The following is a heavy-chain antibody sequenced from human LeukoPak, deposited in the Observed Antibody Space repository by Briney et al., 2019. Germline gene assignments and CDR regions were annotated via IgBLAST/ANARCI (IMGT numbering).Heavy chain of an antibody. D-gene: IGHD2-8*01. V-gene: IGHV3-7*01. CDR1: GFTFSSYW. Sequence: PGVSLRLSCAASGFTFSSYWMSWVRQAPGKGLEWVANIKPDGSEKYYVDSVKGRFTISRDNAKSSLYLQVNSLRAEDTAVYYCGPLRQGLRGQGTLVTVSS. CDR3: GPLRQGL. J-gene: IGHJ4*02. CDR2: IKPDGSEK.